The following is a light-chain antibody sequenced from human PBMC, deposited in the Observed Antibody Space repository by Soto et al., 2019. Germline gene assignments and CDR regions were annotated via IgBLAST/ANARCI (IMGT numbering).Light chain of an antibody. Sequence: QSALTQPRSVSGSPGQSVTISCTGTSSDVGGYNYVSWYQQHPGKAPKLMIYDVSKRPSGVPDRFSGSKSGNTASLTISGLQAEDEADYYCCAYAVSDTVVFGGGTTLTVL. CDR3: CAYAVSDTVV. CDR1: SSDVGGYNY. V-gene: IGLV2-11*01. CDR2: DVS. J-gene: IGLJ2*01.